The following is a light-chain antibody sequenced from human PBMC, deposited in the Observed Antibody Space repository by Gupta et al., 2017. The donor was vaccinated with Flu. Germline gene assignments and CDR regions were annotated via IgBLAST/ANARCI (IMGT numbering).Light chain of an antibody. CDR3: QQSYSSLWT. CDR2: AAS. J-gene: IGKJ1*01. CDR1: QSIANY. Sequence: DIQMTQSPSSLSASVGDRVTISCRASQSIANYLNWYQQKPGKAPELLIHAASTLQSGVPSRFSGSGSGTDFTLTISSLQPEDFAIYYCQQSYSSLWTFGQGTKVEIK. V-gene: IGKV1-39*01.